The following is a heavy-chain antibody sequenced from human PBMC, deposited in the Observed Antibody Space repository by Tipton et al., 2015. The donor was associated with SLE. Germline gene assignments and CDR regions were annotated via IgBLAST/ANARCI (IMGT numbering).Heavy chain of an antibody. Sequence: SLRLSCAASGFTVSSNYMSWVRQAPGKGLEWVSVIYSGGSTYYADSVKGRFTISRDNSKNTLYLQMNSLRAEDTAVYYCAGGYVITFGGVVYWGQGTLVTVSS. D-gene: IGHD3-16*01. J-gene: IGHJ4*02. CDR1: GFTVSSNY. CDR2: IYSGGST. CDR3: AGGYVITFGGVVY. V-gene: IGHV3-53*05.